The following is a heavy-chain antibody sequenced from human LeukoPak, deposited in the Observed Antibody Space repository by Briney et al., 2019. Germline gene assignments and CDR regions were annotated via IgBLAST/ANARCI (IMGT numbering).Heavy chain of an antibody. J-gene: IGHJ4*02. CDR2: IRYDGSNK. V-gene: IGHV3-30*02. D-gene: IGHD5-18*01. Sequence: GGFLRLSCAASGFTFSGYGMHWVRQAPGKGLEWVAFIRYDGSNKYYADSVKGRFTISRDNSKSTLYLQMNSLRAEDTAVYYCVKDRDGYSYVIKTYFDSWGQGTLLTVSS. CDR3: VKDRDGYSYVIKTYFDS. CDR1: GFTFSGYG.